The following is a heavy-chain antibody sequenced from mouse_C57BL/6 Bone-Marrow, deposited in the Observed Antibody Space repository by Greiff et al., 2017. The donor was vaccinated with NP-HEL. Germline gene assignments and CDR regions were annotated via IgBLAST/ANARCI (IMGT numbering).Heavy chain of an antibody. CDR3: ARRGYDFYWYFDV. J-gene: IGHJ1*03. CDR2: IYPRSGNT. V-gene: IGHV1-81*01. Sequence: VQLQQSGAELARPGASVKLSCKASGYTFTSYGISWVKQRTGQGLEWIGEIYPRSGNTYYNEKFKGKATLTADKSSSTAYMELRSLTSEDSAVYFCARRGYDFYWYFDVWGTGTTVTVSS. CDR1: GYTFTSYG. D-gene: IGHD2-4*01.